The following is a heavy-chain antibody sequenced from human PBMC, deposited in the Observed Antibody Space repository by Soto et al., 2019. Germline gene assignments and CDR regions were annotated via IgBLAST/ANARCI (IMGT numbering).Heavy chain of an antibody. J-gene: IGHJ6*02. Sequence: ASSVKISCKASGGTFSTHAIIWVRQAPGHGLEWMGGIIPISGTTYYTQKFQGRVTITADEPTSTAFMELSSLKSEDTALYYCARVGEQWLGGDYYYNGMDVWGQGTTVTVSS. CDR1: GGTFSTHA. CDR2: IIPISGTT. V-gene: IGHV1-69*13. D-gene: IGHD6-19*01. CDR3: ARVGEQWLGGDYYYNGMDV.